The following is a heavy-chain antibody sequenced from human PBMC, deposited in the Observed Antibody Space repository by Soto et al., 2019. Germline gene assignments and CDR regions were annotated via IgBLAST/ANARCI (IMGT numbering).Heavy chain of an antibody. V-gene: IGHV1-18*01. J-gene: IGHJ4*02. Sequence: ASVKVSCKASGYTFTSYGISWVRQAPGQGLEWMGGISAYNGNTNYAQKLQGRVTMTTDKSTSTAYMELSSLRSEDTAVYYCARDPSGIAAAGTGYCGQGTLVTVSS. D-gene: IGHD6-13*01. CDR3: ARDPSGIAAAGTGY. CDR1: GYTFTSYG. CDR2: ISAYNGNT.